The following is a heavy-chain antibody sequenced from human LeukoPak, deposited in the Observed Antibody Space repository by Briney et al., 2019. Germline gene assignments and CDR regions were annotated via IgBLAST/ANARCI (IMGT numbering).Heavy chain of an antibody. Sequence: ASVKVSCKASGYTYTTYGITWVRQAPGQGLEWMGWISAYNGNTNYAQKFQGRLTITTDTTTRTAYVELRSLRFDDTAVYYCARQAACSSIRCPIDYWGQGTLVTVSS. CDR1: GYTYTTYG. CDR3: ARQAACSSIRCPIDY. J-gene: IGHJ4*02. D-gene: IGHD2-2*01. CDR2: ISAYNGNT. V-gene: IGHV1-18*01.